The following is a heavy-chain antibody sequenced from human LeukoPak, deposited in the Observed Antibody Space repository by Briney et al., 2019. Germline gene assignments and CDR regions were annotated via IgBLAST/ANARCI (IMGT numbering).Heavy chain of an antibody. CDR2: IYYSGST. V-gene: IGHV4-39*01. Sequence: PSETLSLTCTVSGGSISSSSYYWGWIRQPPGKGLEWIGSIYYSGSTYYNPSLKSRVTISVDTSKNQFSLKLSSVTAADTAVYYCARRRTGTTEFIDYWGQGTLVTVSP. CDR1: GGSISSSSYY. J-gene: IGHJ4*02. CDR3: ARRRTGTTEFIDY. D-gene: IGHD1-7*01.